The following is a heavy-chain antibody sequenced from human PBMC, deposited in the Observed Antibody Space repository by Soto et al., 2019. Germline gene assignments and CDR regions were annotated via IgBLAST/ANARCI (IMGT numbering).Heavy chain of an antibody. J-gene: IGHJ4*02. Sequence: ASVKVSCKASGYTFTSYGISWVRQAPGQGLEWMGWISAYNGNTNYAQKLQGRVTMTTDTSTSTAYMELRSLRSDDTAVYYCARDLSQLPLITMVRGSYYFYYWGQGTLVTVSS. D-gene: IGHD3-10*01. CDR3: ARDLSQLPLITMVRGSYYFYY. CDR1: GYTFTSYG. V-gene: IGHV1-18*01. CDR2: ISAYNGNT.